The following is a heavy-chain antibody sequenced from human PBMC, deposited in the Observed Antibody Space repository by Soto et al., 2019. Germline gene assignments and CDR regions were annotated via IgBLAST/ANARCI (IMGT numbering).Heavy chain of an antibody. V-gene: IGHV4-34*01. CDR3: AGGPRYWSLAL. CDR2: FSYSESL. D-gene: IGHD1-20*01. J-gene: IGHJ2*01. CDR1: GGSSRAYH. Sequence: GELQQWGPGLLKPSETLSLNCSVYGGSSRAYHWSWIRQSPGEGLEWIGEFSYSESLNYNPSRTGRVAVSLDTATNHFSLSMTSVTASDTAVYFCAGGPRYWSLALWGRGTLVAVSS.